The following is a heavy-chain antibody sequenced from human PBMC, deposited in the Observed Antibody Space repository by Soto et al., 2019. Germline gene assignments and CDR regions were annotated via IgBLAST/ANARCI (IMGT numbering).Heavy chain of an antibody. CDR2: VYNDGTT. V-gene: IGHV3-53*01. CDR1: GLPVAGSY. J-gene: IGHJ6*02. CDR3: VRPLPSGQTHARDV. Sequence: GSLRLSCVSSGLPVAGSYMAWVRQAPGKGLEWASVVYNDGTTYYSQSVEGRFTISRDTSKNTLYLQMDRLRDEDTAVYYCVRPLPSGQTHARDVWGQGTTVTVSS. D-gene: IGHD3-10*01.